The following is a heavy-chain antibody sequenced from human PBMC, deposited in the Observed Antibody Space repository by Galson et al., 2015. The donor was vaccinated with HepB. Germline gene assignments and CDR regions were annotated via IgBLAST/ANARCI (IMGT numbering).Heavy chain of an antibody. Sequence: SVKVSCKASGYTFTSYYMHWVRQAPGQRLEWMGWINAGNGNTKYSQKFQGRVTITRDTSASTAYMELSSLRSEDTAVYYCAGGITMVRGVIALDYWGQGTLVTVSS. CDR2: INAGNGNT. CDR3: AGGITMVRGVIALDY. V-gene: IGHV1-3*01. CDR1: GYTFTSYY. J-gene: IGHJ4*02. D-gene: IGHD3-10*01.